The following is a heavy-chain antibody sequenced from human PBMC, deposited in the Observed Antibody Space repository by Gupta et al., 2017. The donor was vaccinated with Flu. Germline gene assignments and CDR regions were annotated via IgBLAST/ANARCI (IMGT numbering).Heavy chain of an antibody. CDR3: AREKYCSTSSCYRWFDP. Sequence: QVQLVQYGAEVKKPGASVKVSCKASGYTFTGYYIPWVRQAPGQGLEWMGRVNPHSGGANYEQKFQGRVTMTRDTSISTAYMELSRLRSDDTAVYYCAREKYCSTSSCYRWFDPWGQGTLVTVSS. CDR2: VNPHSGGA. CDR1: GYTFTGYY. D-gene: IGHD2-2*02. J-gene: IGHJ5*02. V-gene: IGHV1-2*06.